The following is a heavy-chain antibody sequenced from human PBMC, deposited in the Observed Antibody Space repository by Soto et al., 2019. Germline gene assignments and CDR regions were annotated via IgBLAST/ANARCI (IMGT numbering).Heavy chain of an antibody. J-gene: IGHJ6*01. Sequence: GGTLRLSCAAAGFTFSSYEMNWSIQAPGKVRGWVSCIRSSGCNIFYAVSVKRRFTNSTDNARNALFMQMNRLRAVDSAVYDCARGLRTKLSPGGIDQFGHWGRGTGVTV. V-gene: IGHV3-48*03. CDR2: IRSSGCNI. CDR1: GFTFSSYE. CDR3: ARGLRTKLSPGGIDQFGH. D-gene: IGHD3-16*02.